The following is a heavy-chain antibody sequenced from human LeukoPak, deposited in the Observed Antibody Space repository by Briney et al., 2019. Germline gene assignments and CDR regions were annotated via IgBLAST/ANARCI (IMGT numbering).Heavy chain of an antibody. CDR3: AKDDRWLQFCC. CDR1: GFTFSSHG. V-gene: IGHV3-23*01. D-gene: IGHD5-24*01. Sequence: LSGGSLRLSCAASGFTFSSHGMNWVRQAPGKGLEWVSGIIPSGHTTYYADSVRGRFTISRDNSRNTVYLQMNSLRAEDTAVYYCAKDDRWLQFCCWGQGTLVTVSA. J-gene: IGHJ4*02. CDR2: IIPSGHTT.